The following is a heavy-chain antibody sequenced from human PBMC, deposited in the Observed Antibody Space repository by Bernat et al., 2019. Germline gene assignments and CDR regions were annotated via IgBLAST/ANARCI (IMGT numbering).Heavy chain of an antibody. CDR3: ARRYCSSGTCPNKWFDS. V-gene: IGHV5-51*01. CDR1: GYSFTNYW. CDR2: ILPGDSEP. J-gene: IGHJ5*01. Sequence: EVQLVQSGAAVKKPGESLKISCKASGYSFTNYWLGWVRQMPGKGLEWMGIILPGDSEPRYSPSFQGQVTISAAMSSSTAYLQWSSLKASDTAMYYCARRYCSSGTCPNKWFDSWGQGTLVTVSS. D-gene: IGHD2-15*01.